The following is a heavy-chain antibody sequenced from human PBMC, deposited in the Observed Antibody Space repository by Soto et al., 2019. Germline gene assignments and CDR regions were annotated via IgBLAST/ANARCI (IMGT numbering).Heavy chain of an antibody. CDR3: ARDRERSGAHGLDYYYYGMDV. CDR1: GYTFTSYY. Sequence: ASVKVSCKASGYTFTSYYMHWVRQAPGQGLEWMGIINPSGGSTSYAQKFQGRVTMTRDTSTSTVYMELSSLRSEDTAVYYCARDRERSGAHGLDYYYYGMDVWGQGTTVTVSS. V-gene: IGHV1-46*01. J-gene: IGHJ6*02. CDR2: INPSGGST. D-gene: IGHD1-26*01.